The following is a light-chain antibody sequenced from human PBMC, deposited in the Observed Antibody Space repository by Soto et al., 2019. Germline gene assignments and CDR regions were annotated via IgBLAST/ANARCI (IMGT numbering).Light chain of an antibody. V-gene: IGKV1-5*01. Sequence: DIQMTQSPSTLSASAGDRVTITCRASQNVNKWLAWFQQKPGKVPKLLIFDASTLQTGVPLRFGGSGSGTVFTLTTSSLQPEDFATYYCQQYNSYSPWTFGQGTKVDIK. CDR3: QQYNSYSPWT. J-gene: IGKJ1*01. CDR1: QNVNKW. CDR2: DAS.